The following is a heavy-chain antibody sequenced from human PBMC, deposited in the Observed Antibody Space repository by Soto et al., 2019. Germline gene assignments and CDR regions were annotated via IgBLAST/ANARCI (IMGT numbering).Heavy chain of an antibody. Sequence: GSLRLSCAASGFTFSSYWMHWVRQAPGKGLVWVSRINSDGSSTSYADSVKGRFTISRDNAKNTLYLQMNSLRAEDTAVYYCARTSYDFWSGYFSGGFLSDGYGMDVWGQGTTVTVSS. CDR1: GFTFSSYW. CDR3: ARTSYDFWSGYFSGGFLSDGYGMDV. J-gene: IGHJ6*02. CDR2: INSDGSST. V-gene: IGHV3-74*01. D-gene: IGHD3-3*01.